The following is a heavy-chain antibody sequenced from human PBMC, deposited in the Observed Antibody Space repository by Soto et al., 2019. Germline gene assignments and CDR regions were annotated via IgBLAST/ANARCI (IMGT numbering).Heavy chain of an antibody. Sequence: SVKVSCKASGDTFRSHTINWVRQAPGQGLEWMGGIIPIFGAANSAQNFQGRVTITADESTNTAYMELSGLRSEDTAVYYCASGEGALFDYWGQGTLVTVSS. CDR1: GDTFRSHT. J-gene: IGHJ4*02. CDR3: ASGEGALFDY. V-gene: IGHV1-69*13. CDR2: IIPIFGAA.